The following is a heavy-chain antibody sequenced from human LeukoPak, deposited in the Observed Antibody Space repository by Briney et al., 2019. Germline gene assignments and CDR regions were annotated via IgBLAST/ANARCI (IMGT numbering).Heavy chain of an antibody. V-gene: IGHV3-30*02. D-gene: IGHD1-1*01. CDR2: IRYDGVIQ. J-gene: IGHJ4*02. CDR3: VKDRAWKFYFDS. Sequence: GGSLRLSCAASGFTLSNFGMHWVRQAPGKGLEWVAFIRYDGVIQFYADSVKGRFTISRDDSKNTLFLHMNTLRAEDTAVYYCVKDRAWKFYFDSWGQGTLVTVSS. CDR1: GFTLSNFG.